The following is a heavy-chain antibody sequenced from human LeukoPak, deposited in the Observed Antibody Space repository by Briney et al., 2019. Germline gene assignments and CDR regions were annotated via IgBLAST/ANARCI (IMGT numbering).Heavy chain of an antibody. CDR1: GYTFTTYG. CDR2: ISTYNGDT. J-gene: IGHJ4*02. V-gene: IGHV1-18*01. Sequence: ASVKVSCKASGYTFTTYGISWVRQAPGQGLEWMGWISTYNGDTNYAQKLQGRVTMTADTSTSTTYMELRSLRSDDTAVYYCAREWGVRPGYSGYVDYWGQGTLVTVSS. CDR3: AREWGVRPGYSGYVDY. D-gene: IGHD5-12*01.